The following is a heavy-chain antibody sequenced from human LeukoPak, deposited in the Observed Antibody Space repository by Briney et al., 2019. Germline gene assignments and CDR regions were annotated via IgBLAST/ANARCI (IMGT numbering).Heavy chain of an antibody. Sequence: ASVKVSCKASGYTFTSYGISWVRQAPGQGLEWMGWISAHNGNTNYAQEVQGRVTMTTDTSTSTAYMELRSLRSDDTAVYYCARGITYYDFWSGYYEGESYFDYWGQGTLVTVSS. J-gene: IGHJ4*02. V-gene: IGHV1-18*01. CDR2: ISAHNGNT. CDR1: GYTFTSYG. CDR3: ARGITYYDFWSGYYEGESYFDY. D-gene: IGHD3-3*01.